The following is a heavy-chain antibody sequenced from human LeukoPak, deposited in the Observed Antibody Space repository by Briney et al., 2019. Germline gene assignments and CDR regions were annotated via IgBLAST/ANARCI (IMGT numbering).Heavy chain of an antibody. CDR1: GGTFSSYA. CDR2: IIPIFGTA. V-gene: IGHV1-69*13. CDR3: ARDPSLHLYSGSYSFDP. Sequence: SVKVPCKASGGTFSSYAISWVRQAPGQRLEWMGGIIPIFGTANYAQKFQGRVTITADESTSTGYMELSSLRSEDTAVYYCARDPSLHLYSGSYSFDPWGQGTLVTVSS. J-gene: IGHJ5*02. D-gene: IGHD1-26*01.